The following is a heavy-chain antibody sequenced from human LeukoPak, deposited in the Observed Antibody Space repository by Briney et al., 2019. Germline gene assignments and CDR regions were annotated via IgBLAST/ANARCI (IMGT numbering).Heavy chain of an antibody. Sequence: PGGSLRLSCAASGFTFSSYGMHWVRQAPGKGLEWVAVISYDGSNKYYADSVKGRFTISRDNSKNTLYLQMNSLRAEDTAVYYCAKELDHKTAMAYGVFEYWGQGTLVTVCS. CDR3: AKELDHKTAMAYGVFEY. J-gene: IGHJ4*02. D-gene: IGHD5-18*01. CDR1: GFTFSSYG. CDR2: ISYDGSNK. V-gene: IGHV3-30*18.